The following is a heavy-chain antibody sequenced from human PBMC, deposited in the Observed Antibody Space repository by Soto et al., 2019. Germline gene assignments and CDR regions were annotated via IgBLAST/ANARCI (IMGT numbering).Heavy chain of an antibody. D-gene: IGHD4-17*01. CDR1: GFTFSNYG. Sequence: QVQLVESGGGLVQPGRSLRLSCVVSGFTFSNYGMHWVRQAPGKGLEWVAAIWYDGSGQRYAGSVQGRFTISRDNSKNTLYLQINSLRVEDTAVYYRAKEEVSRKYYGHSLYVWGQGTTVTVSS. CDR3: AKEEVSRKYYGHSLYV. V-gene: IGHV3-33*03. CDR2: IWYDGSGQ. J-gene: IGHJ6*02.